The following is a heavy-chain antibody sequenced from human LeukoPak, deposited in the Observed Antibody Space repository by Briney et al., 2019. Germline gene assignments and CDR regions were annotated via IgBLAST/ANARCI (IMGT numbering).Heavy chain of an antibody. Sequence: SETLSLTCTVSGGSISSGSYYWSWIRQPAGKGLEWIGRIYTSGSTNYNPSIKSRVIISVDKSKNQFSLKLSSVTAADTAVYYCARYSVGKYYFDYWGQGTLVTVSS. CDR3: ARYSVGKYYFDY. J-gene: IGHJ4*02. V-gene: IGHV4-61*02. D-gene: IGHD1-26*01. CDR1: GGSISSGSYY. CDR2: IYTSGST.